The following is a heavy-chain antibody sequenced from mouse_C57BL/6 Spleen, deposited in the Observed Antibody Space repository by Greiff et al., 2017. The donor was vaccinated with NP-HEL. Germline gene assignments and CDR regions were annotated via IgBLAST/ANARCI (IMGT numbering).Heavy chain of an antibody. CDR3: TLTGTSWFAY. J-gene: IGHJ3*01. Sequence: EVQLQQSGAELVRPGASVKLSCTASGFNIKDDYMHWVKQRPEQGLEWIGWIDPENGDTEYASKFQGKATITADTSSNTAYLQLSSLTSEDTAVYYGTLTGTSWFAYWGQGTLVTVSA. CDR1: GFNIKDDY. D-gene: IGHD4-1*01. CDR2: IDPENGDT. V-gene: IGHV14-4*01.